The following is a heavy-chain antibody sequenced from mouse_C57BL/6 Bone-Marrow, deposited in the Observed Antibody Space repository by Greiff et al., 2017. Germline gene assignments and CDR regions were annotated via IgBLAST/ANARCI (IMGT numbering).Heavy chain of an antibody. CDR3: ARQHYYGSSYRYFDV. CDR1: GFTFSSYG. J-gene: IGHJ1*03. V-gene: IGHV5-6*01. D-gene: IGHD1-1*01. CDR2: ISSGGSYT. Sequence: EVKLMESGGDLVKPGGSLKLSCAASGFTFSSYGMSWVRQTPDKRLEWVATISSGGSYTYYPDSVKGRFTISRDNAKNTLYLQMSSLKSEDTAMYYCARQHYYGSSYRYFDVWGTGTTVTVSS.